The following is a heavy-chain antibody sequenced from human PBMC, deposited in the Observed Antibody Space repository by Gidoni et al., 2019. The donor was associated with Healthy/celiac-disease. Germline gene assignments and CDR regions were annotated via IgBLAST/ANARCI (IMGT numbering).Heavy chain of an antibody. J-gene: IGHJ6*03. CDR3: ARDGKDGYNKQRDYYYYYMDV. Sequence: EVQLVESGGGLVQPGGSLRLPGSASGFTFSSHSMNWVRQAPGKGLEWVSYISSSSSTIYYADSVKGRFTISRDNAKNSLYLQMNSLRDEDTAVYYCARDGKDGYNKQRDYYYYYMDVWGKGTTVTVSS. D-gene: IGHD5-12*01. CDR2: ISSSSSTI. V-gene: IGHV3-48*02. CDR1: GFTFSSHS.